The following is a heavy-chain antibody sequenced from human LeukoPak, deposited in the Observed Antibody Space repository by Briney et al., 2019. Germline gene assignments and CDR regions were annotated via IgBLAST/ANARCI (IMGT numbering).Heavy chain of an antibody. D-gene: IGHD2-8*01. CDR3: ARSLNGHYFVY. CDR2: IYSSGST. Sequence: SETLSLTCTVSGGSVSGHYWSWIRQPPGKGLEWIGYIYSSGSTNFHSSLESRVAMSIDTSKNQFSLKLNSVTAADTAIYYCARSLNGHYFVYWGLESLLSVSS. CDR1: GGSVSGHY. V-gene: IGHV4-59*02. J-gene: IGHJ4*01.